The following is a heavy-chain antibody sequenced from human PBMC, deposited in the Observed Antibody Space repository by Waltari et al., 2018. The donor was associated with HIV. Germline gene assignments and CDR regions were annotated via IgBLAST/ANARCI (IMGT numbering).Heavy chain of an antibody. J-gene: IGHJ4*02. Sequence: EVQLVESGGDLVRPGESLRLSCVASGFTFRTYSMNWVRQAPGKGLEWISYISSTGTTIFYADSVKGRFTISRDNAKNSLYLEMNSLKHEDTATYFCSHCAAGTRREDYWGRGTLVTVSS. D-gene: IGHD2-15*01. CDR1: GFTFRTYS. CDR3: SHCAAGTRREDY. CDR2: ISSTGTTI. V-gene: IGHV3-48*02.